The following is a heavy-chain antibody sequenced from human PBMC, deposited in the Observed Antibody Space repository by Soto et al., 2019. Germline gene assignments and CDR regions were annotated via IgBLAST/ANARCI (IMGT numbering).Heavy chain of an antibody. D-gene: IGHD3-22*01. CDR1: GYTFTSYY. V-gene: IGHV1-46*01. Sequence: GASVKVSCKASGYTFTSYYMHWVRQAPGQGLEWMGIINPSGGSTSYAQKFQGRVTMTRDTSTSTVYMELSSLRSEDTAVYYCASGYDSSGYYFGSFDYWGQGTLVTVSS. CDR3: ASGYDSSGYYFGSFDY. CDR2: INPSGGST. J-gene: IGHJ4*02.